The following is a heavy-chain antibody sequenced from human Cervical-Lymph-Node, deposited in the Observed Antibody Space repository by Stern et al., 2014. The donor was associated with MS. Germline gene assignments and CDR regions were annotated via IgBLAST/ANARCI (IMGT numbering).Heavy chain of an antibody. CDR2: IWYDGSNK. CDR1: GFTFSSYG. V-gene: IGHV3-33*01. Sequence: VQLVESGGGVVQPGRSLRLSCAASGFTFSSYGMHWVRQAPGKGLAWGVVIWYDGSNKYYADSVKGRFTISRDNSKNTLYLQMNSLRAEDTAVYYCARYSSPSKYYYYYGMDVWGQGTTVTVSS. D-gene: IGHD6-6*01. J-gene: IGHJ6*02. CDR3: ARYSSPSKYYYYYGMDV.